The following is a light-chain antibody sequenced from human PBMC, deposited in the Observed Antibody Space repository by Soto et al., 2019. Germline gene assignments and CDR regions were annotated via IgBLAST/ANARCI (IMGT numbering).Light chain of an antibody. CDR3: QQYNDYSWT. CDR2: KAS. CDR1: QRIGIW. V-gene: IGKV1-5*03. Sequence: IQMTQSPSTLSASVGDRVAITCRASQRIGIWLAWYQQKPGKAPRFMIYKASSLESGVPSRFSGRGYGTEFTLTISSLLRDEFATYYCQQYNDYSWTFGQGTTVESK. J-gene: IGKJ1*01.